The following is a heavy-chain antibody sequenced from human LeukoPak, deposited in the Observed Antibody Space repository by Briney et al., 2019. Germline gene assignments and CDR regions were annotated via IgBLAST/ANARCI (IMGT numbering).Heavy chain of an antibody. CDR1: GGSISSSSYY. Sequence: SQTLSLTCTVSGGSISSSSYYWGWIRQPPGKGLEWIGSIYYSGSTYYNPSLKSRVTISVDTSKNQFSLKPSSVTAADTAVYYRARAARSAFDIWGQGTMVTVSS. V-gene: IGHV4-39*07. CDR3: ARAARSAFDI. CDR2: IYYSGST. J-gene: IGHJ3*02. D-gene: IGHD6-25*01.